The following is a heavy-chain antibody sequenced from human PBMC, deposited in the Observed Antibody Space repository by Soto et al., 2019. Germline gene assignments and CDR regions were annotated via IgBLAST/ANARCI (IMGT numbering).Heavy chain of an antibody. CDR1: GFSLSTSGVG. CDR3: ARRLDMITFGGVIGFDY. D-gene: IGHD3-16*02. Sequence: QITLKESGPTLVKPTQTLTLTCTFSGFSLSTSGVGVGWIRQPPGKALEWLALIYWDDDKRYSPSLKSRLTITKDTSKNQVVLTMTPMDPVDTATYYCARRLDMITFGGVIGFDYWGQGTLVTVSS. CDR2: IYWDDDK. V-gene: IGHV2-5*02. J-gene: IGHJ4*02.